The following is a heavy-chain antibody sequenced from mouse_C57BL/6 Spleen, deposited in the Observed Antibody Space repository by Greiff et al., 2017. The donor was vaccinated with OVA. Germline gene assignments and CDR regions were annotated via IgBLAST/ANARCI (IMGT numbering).Heavy chain of an antibody. CDR2: ISSGSSTI. Sequence: EVKVVESGGGLVKPGGSLKLSCAASGFTFSDYGMHWVRQAPEKGLEWVAYISSGSSTIYYADTVKGRFTISRDNAKNTLFLQMTSLRSEDTAMYYCARRTGTDGYFDYWGQGTTLTVSS. CDR3: ARRTGTDGYFDY. V-gene: IGHV5-17*01. J-gene: IGHJ2*01. D-gene: IGHD4-1*01. CDR1: GFTFSDYG.